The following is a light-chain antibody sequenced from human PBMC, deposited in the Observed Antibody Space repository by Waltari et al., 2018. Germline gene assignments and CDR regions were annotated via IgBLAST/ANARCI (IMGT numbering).Light chain of an antibody. CDR1: CPTIARTA. V-gene: IGLV1-44*01. Sequence: QPALTQPPSASGTPGQRVTIPCAVCCPTIARTAVNFYQQLPGTAPRLLLYSTDQRPSGVPDRFSGSKSGTSASLAISGLHSEDEADYYCAAWDDSLNGYVLGTGTKVTVL. J-gene: IGLJ1*01. CDR2: STD. CDR3: AAWDDSLNGYV.